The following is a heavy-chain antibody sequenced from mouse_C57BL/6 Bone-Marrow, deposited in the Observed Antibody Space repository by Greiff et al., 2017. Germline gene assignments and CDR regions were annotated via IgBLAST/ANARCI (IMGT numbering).Heavy chain of an antibody. V-gene: IGHV1-85*01. CDR1: GYTFTSYD. J-gene: IGHJ1*03. CDR3: ARLEFYGSSGDWYFDV. Sequence: VMLVESGPELVKPGASVKLSCKASGYTFTSYDINWVKQRPGQGLEWIGWIYPRDGSTKYNEKFKGKATLTVDTSSSTAYMELHSLTSEDSAVYFCARLEFYGSSGDWYFDVWGTGTTVTVSS. D-gene: IGHD1-1*01. CDR2: IYPRDGST.